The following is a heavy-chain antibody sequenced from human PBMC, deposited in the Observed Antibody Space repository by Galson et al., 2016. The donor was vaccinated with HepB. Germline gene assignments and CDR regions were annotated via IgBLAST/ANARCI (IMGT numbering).Heavy chain of an antibody. CDR2: ISASGGRT. Sequence: SLRLSCAASGFPFSSYAIAWVRQAPGKGLEWVSVISASGGRTSYADSVRGRFTLSRDNPKNILYLQMNSLTVEDTAIYYCAKDPIPAAAFWGQGTLVTVS. D-gene: IGHD2-2*01. CDR1: GFPFSSYA. V-gene: IGHV3-23*01. J-gene: IGHJ4*02. CDR3: AKDPIPAAAF.